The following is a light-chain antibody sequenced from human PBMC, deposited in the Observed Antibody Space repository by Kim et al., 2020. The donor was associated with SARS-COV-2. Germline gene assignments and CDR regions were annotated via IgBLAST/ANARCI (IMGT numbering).Light chain of an antibody. CDR1: SSDIGGYNY. CDR3: SSYTSSRTYV. J-gene: IGLJ1*01. Sequence: QSASVSGSPGQSITISCTGTSSDIGGYNYVSWYQQHPGKAPKLMIYDVSKRPSGVSNRFSGSKSGNTASLTISGLQAEDEADYYCSSYTSSRTYVFGTGTKVTVL. CDR2: DVS. V-gene: IGLV2-14*01.